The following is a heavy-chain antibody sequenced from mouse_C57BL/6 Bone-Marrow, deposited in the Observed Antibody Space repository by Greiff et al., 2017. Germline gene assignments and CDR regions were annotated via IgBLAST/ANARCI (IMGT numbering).Heavy chain of an antibody. V-gene: IGHV1-42*01. CDR2: INPSTGGT. Sequence: VQLQQSGPELVKPGASVKISCKASGYSFTGYYMNWVKQSPEKSLEWIGEINPSTGGTTYNQKFKAKATLTVDKSSSTAYMQLKSLTSEDSAVYSCARDNGPHFDYWGQGTTLTVSS. J-gene: IGHJ2*01. CDR1: GYSFTGYY. CDR3: ARDNGPHFDY.